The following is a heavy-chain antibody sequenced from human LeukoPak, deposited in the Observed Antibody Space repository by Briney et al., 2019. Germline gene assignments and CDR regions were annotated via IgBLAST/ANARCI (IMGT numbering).Heavy chain of an antibody. CDR3: ARAKTKYDFWSGYYTANWFDP. J-gene: IGHJ5*02. CDR2: IYYSGST. D-gene: IGHD3-3*01. CDR1: GGSISSSSYY. Sequence: SETLSLTCTVSGGSISSSSYYWGWIRQPPGKGLEWIGSIYYSGSTYYNPSLKSQVTISVDTSKNQFSLKLSSVTAADTDVYYCARAKTKYDFWSGYYTANWFDPWGQGTLVTVSS. V-gene: IGHV4-39*07.